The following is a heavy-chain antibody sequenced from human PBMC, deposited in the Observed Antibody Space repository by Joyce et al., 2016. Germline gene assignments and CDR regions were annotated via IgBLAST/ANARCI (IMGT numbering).Heavy chain of an antibody. Sequence: QVQLQESGPGLVKPSETQSFTCTVSGGSISIHYWSWIRQPPGKRLEWMGYIFYSGSAHYNPSLKSRVTISGDTSKSQFSLKLRSVSAADTAVYYCASGLGTPYGMDVWRQGTTVTVSS. V-gene: IGHV4-59*11. D-gene: IGHD7-27*01. CDR2: IFYSGSA. CDR1: GGSISIHY. CDR3: ASGLGTPYGMDV. J-gene: IGHJ6*02.